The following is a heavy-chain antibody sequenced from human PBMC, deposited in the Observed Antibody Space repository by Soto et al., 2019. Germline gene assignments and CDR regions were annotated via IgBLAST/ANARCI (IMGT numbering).Heavy chain of an antibody. Sequence: ASVKVSCKASGYTFSSYGINWVRQAPGHGLEWLGWVSPYDGYTNYAQILQGRVSMTTDTSTKTAYMEVRSLKSDDTAVYYCARGGYYDSSGSRNYFYYGMNVWGQGTTVTVSS. J-gene: IGHJ6*02. CDR3: ARGGYYDSSGSRNYFYYGMNV. V-gene: IGHV1-18*01. CDR2: VSPYDGYT. CDR1: GYTFSSYG. D-gene: IGHD3-22*01.